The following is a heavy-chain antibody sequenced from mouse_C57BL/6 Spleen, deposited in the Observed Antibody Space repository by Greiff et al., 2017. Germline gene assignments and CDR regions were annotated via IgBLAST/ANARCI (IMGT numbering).Heavy chain of an antibody. D-gene: IGHD2-2*01. CDR3: ARESGNDPFFDY. Sequence: QVQLQQSGAELARPGASVKLSCKASGYTFTSYGISWVKQRTGQGLEWIGEIYPRSGNTYYNEKFKGTATLTADKSSRPAYMDRRSLTYEASAVYVCARESGNDPFFDYWGQGTTLTVSS. J-gene: IGHJ2*01. CDR1: GYTFTSYG. CDR2: IYPRSGNT. V-gene: IGHV1-81*01.